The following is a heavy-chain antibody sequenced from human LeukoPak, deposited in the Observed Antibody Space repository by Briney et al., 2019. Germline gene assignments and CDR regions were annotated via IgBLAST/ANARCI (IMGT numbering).Heavy chain of an antibody. J-gene: IGHJ5*02. V-gene: IGHV1-24*01. CDR2: SDPEDGET. CDR3: ARVWFGELLPFDP. CDR1: GYTLTELS. D-gene: IGHD3-10*01. Sequence: ASVKVSCKVSGYTLTELSMHWVRQAPGKGLEWMGGSDPEDGETIYAQKFQGRVTMTRDTSISTAYMELSRLRSDDTAVYYCARVWFGELLPFDPWGQGTLVTVSS.